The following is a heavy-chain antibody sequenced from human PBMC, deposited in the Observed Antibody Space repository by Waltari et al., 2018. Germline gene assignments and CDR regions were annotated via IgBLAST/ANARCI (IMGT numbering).Heavy chain of an antibody. J-gene: IGHJ4*02. CDR2: IIPILGIA. CDR3: ARGSPSGYCSGGSCYGAY. V-gene: IGHV1-69*04. CDR1: GGTFSSYA. D-gene: IGHD2-15*01. Sequence: QVQLVQSGAEVKKPGSSVKVSCKASGGTFSSYAISWVRQAPGQGLEWMGGIIPILGIANYAQKFQGRVTITADESTSTAYMELSSLRSEDTAVYYCARGSPSGYCSGGSCYGAYWGQGTLVTVSS.